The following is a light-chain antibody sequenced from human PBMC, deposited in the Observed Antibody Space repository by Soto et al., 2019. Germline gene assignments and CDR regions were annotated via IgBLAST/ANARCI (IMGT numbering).Light chain of an antibody. CDR2: GAS. J-gene: IGKJ5*01. V-gene: IGKV3-20*01. CDR1: QSVSSN. CDR3: QQYGSSPIT. Sequence: EIVMTQSPATLSVSPGESATLSCRASQSVSSNLAWYQQRPGQAPRLLMYGASSRATGIPDRFSGSGSGTDFTLTISRLEPEDFAVYYCQQYGSSPITFGQGTRLEIK.